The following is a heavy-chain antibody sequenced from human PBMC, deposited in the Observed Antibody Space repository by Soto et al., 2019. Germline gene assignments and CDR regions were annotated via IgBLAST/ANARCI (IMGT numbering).Heavy chain of an antibody. D-gene: IGHD5-18*01. V-gene: IGHV4-34*01. Sequence: SETLSLTCAVYGGSFSGYYWSWIRQPPGKGLEWIGEINHSGSTNYNPSLKSRVTISVDTSKNQFSLKLSSVTAADTAVYHCATSPEDTAMVKAYYYYGMDVWGQGTTVT. CDR1: GGSFSGYY. CDR2: INHSGST. J-gene: IGHJ6*02. CDR3: ATSPEDTAMVKAYYYYGMDV.